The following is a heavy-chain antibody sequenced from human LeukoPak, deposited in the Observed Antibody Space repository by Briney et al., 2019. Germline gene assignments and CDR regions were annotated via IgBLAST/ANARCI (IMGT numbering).Heavy chain of an antibody. Sequence: SETLSLTCTVSGGSISSYYWSWIRQPPGKGLEWIGYIYYSGSTNYNPSLKSRVTISVDTSKNQFSLKLSSVTAADTAVYYCARDHYDFWSGYYLSPVHYYGMDVWGQGTTVTVSS. CDR1: GGSISSYY. V-gene: IGHV4-59*12. D-gene: IGHD3-3*01. CDR3: ARDHYDFWSGYYLSPVHYYGMDV. J-gene: IGHJ6*02. CDR2: IYYSGST.